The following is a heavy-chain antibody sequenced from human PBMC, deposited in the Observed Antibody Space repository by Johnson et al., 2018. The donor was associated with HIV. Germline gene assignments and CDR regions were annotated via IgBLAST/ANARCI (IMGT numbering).Heavy chain of an antibody. CDR2: ISYDGSNK. CDR3: ARGGLGDYVVAFDI. D-gene: IGHD4-17*01. Sequence: QMLLVESGGGVVQPGRSLRLSCAASGFTFSSYAMHWVRQAPGQGLEWVAVISYDGSNKSYADSVKGRFTISRDNSKNTLYLQMNSLRAEDTAVYYCARGGLGDYVVAFDIWGQGTMVTVSS. J-gene: IGHJ3*02. CDR1: GFTFSSYA. V-gene: IGHV3-30-3*01.